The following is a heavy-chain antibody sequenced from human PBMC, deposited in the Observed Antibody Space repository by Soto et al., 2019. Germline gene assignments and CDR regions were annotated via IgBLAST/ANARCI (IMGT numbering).Heavy chain of an antibody. CDR3: AKDRRDGYNTCSRCYGVDV. Sequence: GGSLRLSCEASGFNFGAYGMHWVRQAPGKGLEWVAVISHDGTKTYYSDSVKGRFTVSRDNSKNMLYVQMVSLRPDDTAVYSCAKDRRDGYNTCSRCYGVDVWGQGTKVTVFS. D-gene: IGHD5-18*01. CDR2: ISHDGTKT. J-gene: IGHJ6*02. V-gene: IGHV3-30*18. CDR1: GFNFGAYG.